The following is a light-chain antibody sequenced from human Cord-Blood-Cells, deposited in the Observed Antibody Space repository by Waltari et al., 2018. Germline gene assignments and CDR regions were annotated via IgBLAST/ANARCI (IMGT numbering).Light chain of an antibody. V-gene: IGKV4-1*01. CDR1: QSVLYSSNNKNY. Sequence: DIVMTQSPDSLAVSLGERATLNRNSSQSVLYSSNNKNYLAWYQQKPGQPPKLLIYWASTRESGVPDRFSGSGSGTDFTLTISSLQAEDVAVYYCQQYYSTPRTFGQGTKVEIK. J-gene: IGKJ1*01. CDR3: QQYYSTPRT. CDR2: WAS.